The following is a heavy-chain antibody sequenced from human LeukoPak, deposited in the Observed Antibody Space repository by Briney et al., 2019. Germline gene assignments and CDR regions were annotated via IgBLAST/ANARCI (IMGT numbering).Heavy chain of an antibody. CDR3: ARDNYGSGSGNWFDP. Sequence: ASVKVSCKASGYTFTGYYMHWVRQAPGQGLEWMGWINPNSGGTNYAQKFQGRVTMTRDTSISTVYMELSRLRSDDTAVYYCARDNYGSGSGNWFDPWGQGTLVTVSS. J-gene: IGHJ5*02. D-gene: IGHD3-10*01. CDR1: GYTFTGYY. CDR2: INPNSGGT. V-gene: IGHV1-2*02.